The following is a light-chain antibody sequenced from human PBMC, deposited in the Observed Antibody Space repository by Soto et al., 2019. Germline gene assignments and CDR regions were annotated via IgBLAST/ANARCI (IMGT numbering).Light chain of an antibody. V-gene: IGLV2-14*01. CDR1: SSDVGGYKY. CDR2: EVS. J-gene: IGLJ1*01. CDR3: ISYTSSNTYV. Sequence: QSVLAQPACVSVSPGQSITISCTGTSSDVGGYKYVSWYQQHPGKGPKLMIYEVSNRPSGVSDRFSGSKSGNTASLTISGLQAEDESDYYCISYTSSNTYVFGTGTKVTVL.